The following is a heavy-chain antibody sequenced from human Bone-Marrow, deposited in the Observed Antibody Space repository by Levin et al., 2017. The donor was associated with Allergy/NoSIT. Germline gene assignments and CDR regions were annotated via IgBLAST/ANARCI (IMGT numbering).Heavy chain of an antibody. D-gene: IGHD5-12*01. CDR2: ISGSGARK. CDR1: GFTFSSYA. J-gene: IGHJ4*02. CDR3: TKGTGYTGYGVDY. V-gene: IGHV3-23*01. Sequence: GGSLRLSCSASGFTFSSYAMSWVRQAPGKGREWVASISGSGARKFYADSVKGRFTVSRDNSQNTLDLQLSSLGADDTAIYFCTKGTGYTGYGVDYWGQGTLVTVSS.